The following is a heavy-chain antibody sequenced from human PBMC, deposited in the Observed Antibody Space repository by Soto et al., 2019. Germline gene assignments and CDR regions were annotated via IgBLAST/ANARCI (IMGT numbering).Heavy chain of an antibody. CDR1: GFTFSSHA. CDR3: ARDGQQLAPYALDV. Sequence: QVQLVESGGGVVQPGRSLRLSCTASGFTFSSHAMHWVRQAPGKGLEWVAQIWYDGSNKYYADSVKGRFTISRDNSKNTQHVQMNSLRVEDTAVYDCARDGQQLAPYALDVWGQGTSVTVSS. D-gene: IGHD6-13*01. CDR2: IWYDGSNK. V-gene: IGHV3-33*01. J-gene: IGHJ6*01.